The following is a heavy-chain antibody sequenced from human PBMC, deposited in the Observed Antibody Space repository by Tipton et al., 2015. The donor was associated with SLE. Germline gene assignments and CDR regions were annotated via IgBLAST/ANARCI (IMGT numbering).Heavy chain of an antibody. D-gene: IGHD6-19*01. CDR3: ARAPTISVAGTTDPFGMDV. CDR2: LSTDGSVT. J-gene: IGHJ6*02. CDR1: GFSVTNNY. V-gene: IGHV3-74*01. Sequence: SLRLSCAASGFSVTNNYMSWVRQAPGKGLVWVSRLSTDGSVTTYADSVKGRLTIPRDNAKNTLYLQMRSLRVEDTGIYYCARAPTISVAGTTDPFGMDVWGPGTRVTVSS.